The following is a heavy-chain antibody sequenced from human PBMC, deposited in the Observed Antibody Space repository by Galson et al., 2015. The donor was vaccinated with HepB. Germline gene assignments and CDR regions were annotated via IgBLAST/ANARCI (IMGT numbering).Heavy chain of an antibody. J-gene: IGHJ5*01. V-gene: IGHV4-4*02. CDR2: IYHSGST. D-gene: IGHD1-7*01. CDR3: TTGTMYFDS. CDR1: GDSISSSNW. Sequence: ETLSLTCVVFGDSISSSNWWSWVRQPPGKGLEWIGEIYHSGSTNYNPSLKSRVTISVDKSKNQFSLKLSSVTAADTAVYYCTTGTMYFDSWGQGTLVTVSS.